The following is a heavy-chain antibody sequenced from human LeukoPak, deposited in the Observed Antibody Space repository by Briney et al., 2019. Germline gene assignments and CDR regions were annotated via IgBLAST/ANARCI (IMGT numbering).Heavy chain of an antibody. V-gene: IGHV3-23*01. CDR3: ARVEASSGWYWNFDY. CDR2: ISGSGGST. CDR1: GFTFSSYA. J-gene: IGHJ4*02. D-gene: IGHD6-19*01. Sequence: GGSLRLSCAASGFTFSSYAMSWVRQAPGKGLEWVSAISGSGGSTYYADSVKGRFTISRDNSKNTLYLQINNLRAEDTAVYYCARVEASSGWYWNFDYWGQGTLVTVSS.